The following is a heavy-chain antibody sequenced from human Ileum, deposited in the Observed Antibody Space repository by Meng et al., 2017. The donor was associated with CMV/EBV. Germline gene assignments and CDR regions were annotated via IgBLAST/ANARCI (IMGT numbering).Heavy chain of an antibody. CDR2: MRYDGINK. D-gene: IGHD1-26*01. CDR1: GFTFSIYG. Sequence: LSCAESGFTFSIYGRHWVRQAPGKGLEWVAFMRYDGINKYYPDSVKGRFTISRDNSKNTLYLQMNSLRAEDTAVYYCTKDVGGGLGYWGQGTLVTVSS. V-gene: IGHV3-30*02. J-gene: IGHJ4*02. CDR3: TKDVGGGLGY.